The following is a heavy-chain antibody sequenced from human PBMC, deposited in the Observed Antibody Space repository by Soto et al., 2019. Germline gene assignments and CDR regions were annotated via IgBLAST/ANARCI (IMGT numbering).Heavy chain of an antibody. J-gene: IGHJ6*02. D-gene: IGHD2-21*02. Sequence: QVQLVQSGAEVKKPGSSVKVSCKASGGTFSSYAISWVRQAPGQGLEWMGGIIPIFGTANYAQKFQGRVTITADESTSTAYMELSSLRSEDTAVYYCAAPVVTALTARGRLYYYYGMDVWGQGTTVTVSS. CDR1: GGTFSSYA. CDR3: AAPVVTALTARGRLYYYYGMDV. CDR2: IIPIFGTA. V-gene: IGHV1-69*01.